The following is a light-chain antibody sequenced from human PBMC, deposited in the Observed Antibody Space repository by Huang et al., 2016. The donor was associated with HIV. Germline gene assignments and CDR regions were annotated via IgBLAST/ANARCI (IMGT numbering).Light chain of an antibody. CDR3: QQYYNWPPWT. V-gene: IGKV3-15*01. J-gene: IGKJ1*01. CDR1: QSVSTN. Sequence: EIVMAQSPDTLSVSPGERATLSCRASQSVSTNLAWYQQKPGQAPRLLIYGASTRATDSPAGSSGSGSGTDFTLTISSRQSEDFAVYYCQQYYNWPPWTFGQGTKVEIK. CDR2: GAS.